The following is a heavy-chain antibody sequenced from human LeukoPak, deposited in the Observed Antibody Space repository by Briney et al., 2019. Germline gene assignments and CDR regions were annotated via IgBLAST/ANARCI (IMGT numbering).Heavy chain of an antibody. CDR3: AKGDYYDSSFDY. Sequence: PGGSLRLSCAASGFTFSAYAMSWVRQAPGKGLEWVSTISGSGGSTYYADSVKGRFTISRDKSKNTLYLQMNSLRAEDTAVYYCAKGDYYDSSFDYWGQGTLVTVSS. CDR2: ISGSGGST. V-gene: IGHV3-23*01. CDR1: GFTFSAYA. D-gene: IGHD3-22*01. J-gene: IGHJ4*02.